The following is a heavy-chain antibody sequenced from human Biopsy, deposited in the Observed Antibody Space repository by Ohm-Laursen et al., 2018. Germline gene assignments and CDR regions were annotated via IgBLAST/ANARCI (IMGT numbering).Heavy chain of an antibody. CDR3: ARDDAVTVIRGLYY. Sequence: SETLSLTCTVSGGSVSGYYWSWIRQTPGKGLEWIGYVHNSGSTNYNPSLKSRVTISIDKSKNQFFLKLSSVTAEDTAVYYCARDDAVTVIRGLYYWGQGALVTVSS. CDR1: GGSVSGYY. D-gene: IGHD2-21*02. J-gene: IGHJ4*02. CDR2: VHNSGST. V-gene: IGHV4-59*02.